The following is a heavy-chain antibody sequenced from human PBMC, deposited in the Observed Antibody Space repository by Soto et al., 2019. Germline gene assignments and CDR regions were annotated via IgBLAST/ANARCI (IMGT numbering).Heavy chain of an antibody. CDR1: GFTFSSYA. V-gene: IGHV3-23*01. Sequence: GGSLRLSCAASGFTFSSYAMSWVRQAPGKGLEWVSAISGSGGSTYYADSVKGRFTISRDNSKNTLYLQMNSLRAEDTAVYYCAKDEFVIVVVNAPYYYYGMDVWGQGTTVTVSS. CDR3: AKDEFVIVVVNAPYYYYGMDV. D-gene: IGHD2-21*01. CDR2: ISGSGGST. J-gene: IGHJ6*02.